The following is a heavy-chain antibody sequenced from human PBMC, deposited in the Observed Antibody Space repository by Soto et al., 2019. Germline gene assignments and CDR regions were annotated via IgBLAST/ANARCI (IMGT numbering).Heavy chain of an antibody. V-gene: IGHV1-69*06. CDR1: GGTFSSYA. CDR2: IIPIFGTA. J-gene: IGHJ6*02. CDR3: AREVLSYYYYGMDV. D-gene: IGHD2-15*01. Sequence: SVKVSCKASGGTFSSYAISWVRQAPGQGLEWMGGIIPIFGTANYAQKFQGRVTITADKSTSTAYMELSSLRSEDTAVYYCAREVLSYYYYGMDVWGQGTTVTVSS.